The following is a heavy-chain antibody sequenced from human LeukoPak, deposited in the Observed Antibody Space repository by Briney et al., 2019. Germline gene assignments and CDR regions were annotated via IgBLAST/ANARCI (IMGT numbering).Heavy chain of an antibody. D-gene: IGHD2-2*01. CDR2: IYYSGST. J-gene: IGHJ5*02. CDR3: ARAAAIIHWFDP. CDR1: GGSISSGGYY. Sequence: PSETLSLTCTVSGGSISSGGYYWSWIRQHPGKGLEWIGYIYYSGSTYYNPSLKSRVTISVDTSKNQFSLKLSSVTAADTAVYYCARAAAIIHWFDPWGQETLVTVSS. V-gene: IGHV4-31*03.